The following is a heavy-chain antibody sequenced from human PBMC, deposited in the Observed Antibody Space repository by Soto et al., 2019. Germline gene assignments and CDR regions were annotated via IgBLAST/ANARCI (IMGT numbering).Heavy chain of an antibody. D-gene: IGHD6-6*01. CDR2: IHYRGIT. Sequence: PSETLSLTCTVSGGSISSSPHYWGWIRQPPGKGLEWIASIHYRGITNYNPSLMGRVTISVDTSKNQFSVKLSSVTAADTAVYYCARHGRPLGLDPWGLGTLVTVS. V-gene: IGHV4-39*01. CDR3: ARHGRPLGLDP. CDR1: GGSISSSPHY. J-gene: IGHJ5*02.